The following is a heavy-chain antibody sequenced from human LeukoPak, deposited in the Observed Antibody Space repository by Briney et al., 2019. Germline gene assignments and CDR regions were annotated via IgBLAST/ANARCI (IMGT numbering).Heavy chain of an antibody. Sequence: GGSLRLSCAASGFTFDDYAMHWVRQAPGKGLEWDSLISGDGGSTYYADSVKGRFTISRDNSKNSLYLQMNSLRTEDTALYYCAKDFGYYDSSGYYSSWGQGTLVTVSS. D-gene: IGHD3-22*01. CDR3: AKDFGYYDSSGYYSS. J-gene: IGHJ5*02. CDR1: GFTFDDYA. CDR2: ISGDGGST. V-gene: IGHV3-43*02.